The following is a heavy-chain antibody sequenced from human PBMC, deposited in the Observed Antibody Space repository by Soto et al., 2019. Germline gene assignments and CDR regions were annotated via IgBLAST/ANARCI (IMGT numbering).Heavy chain of an antibody. J-gene: IGHJ5*02. Sequence: SETLSLTCTVSGASISRYYWSWIRQSPGKGLEWIGYLYNTGSTIYNPSLKSRVTISVDTSKNQFSLKLSSVTAADTAVYYCARVPDRWGQGTLVT. CDR2: LYNTGST. D-gene: IGHD2-2*01. V-gene: IGHV4-59*12. CDR3: ARVPDR. CDR1: GASISRYY.